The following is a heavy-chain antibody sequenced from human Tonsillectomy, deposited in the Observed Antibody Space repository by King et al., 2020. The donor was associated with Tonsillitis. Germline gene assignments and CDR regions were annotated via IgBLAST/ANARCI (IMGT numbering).Heavy chain of an antibody. V-gene: IGHV4-30-2*01. J-gene: IGHJ4*02. D-gene: IGHD5-12*01. CDR2: IYHSGST. Sequence: LQLQESGSGLVKPSQTLSLTCAVSGGSISSGGYSWSWIRQPPGKGLEWIGYIYHSGSTSYNPSLKSRVTISLDRSKNQFSLKLSSVTAADTAVYYCARGNSGYDVIDYWSQGTLVTVSS. CDR3: ARGNSGYDVIDY. CDR1: GGSISSGGYS.